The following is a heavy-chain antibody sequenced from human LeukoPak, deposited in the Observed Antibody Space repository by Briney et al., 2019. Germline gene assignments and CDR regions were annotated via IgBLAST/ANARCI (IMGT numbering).Heavy chain of an antibody. Sequence: PSETLSLPCAVYGGSFSGYYWSWIRQPPGKGLEWLGEINHSGSTNYNPSLKSRVTISVDTSKNQFSLKLSSVTAADTAVYYCARGLRYYDSSGYYGLFDYWGQGTLVTVSS. V-gene: IGHV4-34*01. CDR2: INHSGST. D-gene: IGHD3-22*01. CDR3: ARGLRYYDSSGYYGLFDY. J-gene: IGHJ4*02. CDR1: GGSFSGYY.